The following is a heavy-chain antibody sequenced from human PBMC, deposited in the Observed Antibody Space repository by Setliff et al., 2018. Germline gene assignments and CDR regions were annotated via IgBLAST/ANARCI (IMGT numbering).Heavy chain of an antibody. V-gene: IGHV1-46*01. CDR1: GYTLTTYY. CDR3: ARDLDYQYYYDSSGRDAFDI. CDR2: INPSGEST. J-gene: IGHJ3*02. D-gene: IGHD3-22*01. Sequence: ASVKVSCKASGYTLTTYYMHGVRQAPGQGLEWMGLINPSGESTVYAEKFQGRVSMTRDTSTSTAYMELRSLRSDDTAVYYCARDLDYQYYYDSSGRDAFDIWGQGTMVTVSS.